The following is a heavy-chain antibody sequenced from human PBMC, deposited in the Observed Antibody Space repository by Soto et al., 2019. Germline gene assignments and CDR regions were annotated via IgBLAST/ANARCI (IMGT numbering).Heavy chain of an antibody. J-gene: IGHJ4*02. CDR1: GDSGSSNRAA. Sequence: SQTLSVTCAISGDSGSSNRAAWNWIRQSPSRGLEWLGRTYYRSKWYNDYAVSVKSRITINPDTSKNQFSLQLNSVTPEDTAVYYCARDTYSSSSETFDYWGQGTLVTVSS. D-gene: IGHD6-6*01. CDR3: ARDTYSSSSETFDY. CDR2: TYYRSKWYN. V-gene: IGHV6-1*01.